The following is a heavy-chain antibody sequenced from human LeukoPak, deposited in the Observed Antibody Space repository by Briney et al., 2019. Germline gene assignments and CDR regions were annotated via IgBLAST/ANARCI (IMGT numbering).Heavy chain of an antibody. Sequence: SETLSRTCTVSGGSISSYYWNWIRQPPGKGLEWIGHIYDSGSTKYNPSLKSRISISGDTSKNQVSLRLSSVTAADTAVYYCARGYGEMTTTYFFALDVWGQGTTVTVSS. CDR2: IYDSGST. J-gene: IGHJ6*02. V-gene: IGHV4-59*12. CDR1: GGSISSYY. D-gene: IGHD5-24*01. CDR3: ARGYGEMTTTYFFALDV.